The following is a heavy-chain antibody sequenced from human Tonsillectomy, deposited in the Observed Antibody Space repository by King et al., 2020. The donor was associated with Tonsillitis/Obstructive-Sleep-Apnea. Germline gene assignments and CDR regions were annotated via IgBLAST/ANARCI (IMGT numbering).Heavy chain of an antibody. J-gene: IGHJ4*02. CDR3: ERILGYSYGANYFDY. Sequence: VTLKESGPALVKPTQTLTLTCTFSGFSLSTSGMCVSWIRQPPGKALEWLALIDWDDDKYYSTSLKTRLTISKDTSKNQVVLTMTNMDPVDTATYYCERILGYSYGANYFDYWGQGTLVTVSS. CDR2: IDWDDDK. CDR1: GFSLSTSGMC. V-gene: IGHV2-70*01. D-gene: IGHD5-18*01.